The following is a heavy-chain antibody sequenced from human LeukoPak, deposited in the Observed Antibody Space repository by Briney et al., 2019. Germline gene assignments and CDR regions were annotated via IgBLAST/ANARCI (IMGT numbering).Heavy chain of an antibody. V-gene: IGHV1-69*01. D-gene: IGHD1-20*01. J-gene: IGHJ4*02. Sequence: GASVKVSCKASGGTFSNYAISWVRQAPGQGLEWMGGIIPIFGTRNYAQKFQGRVTVTADESTSTAYMELSSLRSDDTAVYYCARHHRAYNWNGPPLHFFDRWGQGTLVTVSS. CDR2: IIPIFGTR. CDR3: ARHHRAYNWNGPPLHFFDR. CDR1: GGTFSNYA.